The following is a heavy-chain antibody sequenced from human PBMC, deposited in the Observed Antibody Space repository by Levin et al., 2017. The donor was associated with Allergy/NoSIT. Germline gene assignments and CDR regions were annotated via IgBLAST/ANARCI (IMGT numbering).Heavy chain of an antibody. V-gene: IGHV1-8*01. D-gene: IGHD6-13*01. CDR3: ARHSSSAYVYYYYGMDG. CDR1: GYTFTSYD. Sequence: ASVKVSCKASGYTFTSYDINWVRQATGQGLEWMGWMNPNSGNTGYAQKFQGRVTMTRNTSISTAYMELSSLRSEDTAVYYCARHSSSAYVYYYYGMDGWGQGTTVTVSS. CDR2: MNPNSGNT. J-gene: IGHJ6*02.